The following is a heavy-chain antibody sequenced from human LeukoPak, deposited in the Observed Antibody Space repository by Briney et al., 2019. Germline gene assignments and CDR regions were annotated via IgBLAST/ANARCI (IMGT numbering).Heavy chain of an antibody. D-gene: IGHD1-20*01. CDR1: GYTFTAYY. CDR2: INGNSGST. V-gene: IGHV1-2*02. Sequence: ASVKVSCKTSGYTFTAYYIQWVRQAPGQGLEWMGWINGNSGSTNYAQQFQGRVTMTRDTSIRTAYMELNNLISDDTAVYYCVRDRYDITGKPFDTWGQGTLVTVSS. J-gene: IGHJ4*02. CDR3: VRDRYDITGKPFDT.